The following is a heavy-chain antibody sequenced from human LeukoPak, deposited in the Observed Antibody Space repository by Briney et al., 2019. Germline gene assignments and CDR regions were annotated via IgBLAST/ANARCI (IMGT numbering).Heavy chain of an antibody. CDR3: ARLPTAIEPQDF. V-gene: IGHV1-69-2*01. CDR2: VDPEDGKT. CDR1: GYTFTDYY. Sequence: ASVKVSCKASGYTFTDYYIHWVQQAPGKGLEWMGRVDPEDGKTIYEETFQGRVTMTADTSTDTAYMELSSLRSDDTALYYCARLPTAIEPQDFSGQGTLVTVSS. J-gene: IGHJ4*02. D-gene: IGHD4-11*01.